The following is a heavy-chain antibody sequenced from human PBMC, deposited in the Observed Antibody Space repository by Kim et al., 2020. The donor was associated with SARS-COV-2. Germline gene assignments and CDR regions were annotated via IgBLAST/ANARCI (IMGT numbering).Heavy chain of an antibody. J-gene: IGHJ6*02. Sequence: SETLSLTCTVSGGSISSSSYYWGWIRQPPGKGLEWIGSIYYSGSTYYNPSLKSRVTISVDTSKNQFSLKLSSVTAADTAMYYCARGYPSYGMDVWGQGTTVTVSS. V-gene: IGHV4-39*01. D-gene: IGHD2-2*01. CDR3: ARGYPSYGMDV. CDR2: IYYSGST. CDR1: GGSISSSSYY.